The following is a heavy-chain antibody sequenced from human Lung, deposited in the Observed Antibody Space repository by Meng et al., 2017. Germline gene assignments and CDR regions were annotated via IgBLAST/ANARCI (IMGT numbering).Heavy chain of an antibody. CDR2: INQGGSEK. D-gene: IGHD1-14*01. V-gene: IGHV3-7*01. CDR3: ATKPSPGFGMDV. Sequence: GGSLRLSCAASGISFNTNWMAWVRQAPGKGLEWMANINQGGSEKNYVDSVKGRFTISRDNAKNSLYLQMNSLRAEDTAVYYCATKPSPGFGMDVWGQGTMVTVSS. J-gene: IGHJ6*02. CDR1: GISFNTNW.